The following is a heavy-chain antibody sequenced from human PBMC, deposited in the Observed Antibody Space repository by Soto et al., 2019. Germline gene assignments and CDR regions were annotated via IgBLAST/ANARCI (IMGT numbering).Heavy chain of an antibody. CDR1: GGSISSYY. CDR2: IYYSGST. D-gene: IGHD3-9*01. Sequence: PSETLSLTCTVSGGSISSYYWSWIRQPPGKGLEWIGYIYYSGSTNYNPSLKSRVTISVDTSKNQFSLKLSSVTAADTAVYYCARMTLRGYVIVTGYPSKQPFDYWAQGSLVTVSS. CDR3: ARMTLRGYVIVTGYPSKQPFDY. J-gene: IGHJ4*02. V-gene: IGHV4-59*01.